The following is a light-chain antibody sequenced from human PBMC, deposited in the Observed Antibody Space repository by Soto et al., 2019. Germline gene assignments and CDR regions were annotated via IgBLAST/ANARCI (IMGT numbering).Light chain of an antibody. CDR1: QGVSSY. CDR2: AAS. V-gene: IGKV1-9*01. J-gene: IGKJ4*01. Sequence: DIHLTQSPSFLSASIGDRVTITCRASQGVSSYLAWYQQKPGKAPKLLIYAASTLQSGVPSRFSGSGSGTEFTLTINSLQPEDFATYYCQQLHNYPLSFGGGTKVEIK. CDR3: QQLHNYPLS.